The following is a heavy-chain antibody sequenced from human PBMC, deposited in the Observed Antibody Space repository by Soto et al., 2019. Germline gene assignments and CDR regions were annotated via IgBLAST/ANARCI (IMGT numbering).Heavy chain of an antibody. CDR2: IYYSGST. CDR1: GGSISSSSYY. CDR3: ARRPERFGELYGYYGMDV. D-gene: IGHD3-10*01. J-gene: IGHJ6*02. V-gene: IGHV4-39*01. Sequence: SETLSLTCTVSGGSISSSSYYWGWIRQPPGKGLEWIGSIYYSGSTYYNPSLKSRVTISVDTSKNQFSLKLSSVTAADTAVYYCARRPERFGELYGYYGMDVWGQGTTVT.